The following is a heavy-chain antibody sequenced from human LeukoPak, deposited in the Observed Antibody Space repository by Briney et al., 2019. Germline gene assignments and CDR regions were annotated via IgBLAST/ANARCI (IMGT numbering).Heavy chain of an antibody. J-gene: IGHJ4*02. D-gene: IGHD3-3*01. Sequence: GGSLRLSCAASGFTFSSYGMHWVRQAPGKGLEWVAFIRYDGSNKYYADSVKGRFTISRDNSKNTLYLQMNSLRAEDTAVYYCAKDLGYYDFWSGTDWGQGTLVTVSS. CDR3: AKDLGYYDFWSGTD. CDR2: IRYDGSNK. CDR1: GFTFSSYG. V-gene: IGHV3-30*02.